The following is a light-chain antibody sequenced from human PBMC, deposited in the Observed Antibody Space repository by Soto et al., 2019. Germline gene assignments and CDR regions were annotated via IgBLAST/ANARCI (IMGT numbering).Light chain of an antibody. CDR3: CSYAGSSTWV. V-gene: IGLV2-23*01. Sequence: QSALTQPASVSGSPGQSITISCTGTISDIGGYNFISWYQHHPGKAPKLVIYEGSKRPSGVSNRFSGSKSGNTASLTISGLQAEDEADYYCCSYAGSSTWVFGGGTKLTVL. J-gene: IGLJ3*02. CDR2: EGS. CDR1: ISDIGGYNF.